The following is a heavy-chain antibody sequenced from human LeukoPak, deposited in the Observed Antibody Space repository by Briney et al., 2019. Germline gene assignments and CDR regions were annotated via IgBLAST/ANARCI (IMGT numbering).Heavy chain of an antibody. V-gene: IGHV1-46*01. Sequence: ASVKVSRKASGYTFTSYYMHWVRQAPGQGLEWMGIINPSGGSTSYAQKFQGRVTMTRDTSTSTVYMELSSLRSEDTAVYYCARDSPGGYYSQPEGYFDYWGQGTLVTVSS. CDR2: INPSGGST. D-gene: IGHD2/OR15-2a*01. J-gene: IGHJ4*02. CDR3: ARDSPGGYYSQPEGYFDY. CDR1: GYTFTSYY.